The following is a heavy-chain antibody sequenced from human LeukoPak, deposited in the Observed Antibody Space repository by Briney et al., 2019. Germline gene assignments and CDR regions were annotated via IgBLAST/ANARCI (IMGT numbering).Heavy chain of an antibody. CDR2: ISGSGGST. CDR1: GFTFSGYA. Sequence: GGSLRLSCAASGFTFSGYAMSWVRQAPGKGLEWVSVISGSGGSTSYADSVKGRFTISRDNSMNTLYLQMNSLRAEDTAVYYCAKDDRIQTRRYSYNYWGQGTLVTVSS. CDR3: AKDDRIQTRRYSYNY. J-gene: IGHJ4*02. V-gene: IGHV3-23*01. D-gene: IGHD5-18*01.